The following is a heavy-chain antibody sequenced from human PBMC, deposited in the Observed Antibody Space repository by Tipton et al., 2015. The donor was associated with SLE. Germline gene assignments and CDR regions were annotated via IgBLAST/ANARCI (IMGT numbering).Heavy chain of an antibody. D-gene: IGHD6-13*01. Sequence: GSLRLSCAASGFTFSTYSMNWVRQAPGKGLEWVSCISWNSGSIGYADSVKGRFTISRDNAKNSLYLQMNSLRAEDTAVYYCAKDPPEKAAAAPDYWGQGTLVTVSS. CDR3: AKDPPEKAAAAPDY. CDR2: ISWNSGSI. J-gene: IGHJ4*02. V-gene: IGHV3-21*04. CDR1: GFTFSTYS.